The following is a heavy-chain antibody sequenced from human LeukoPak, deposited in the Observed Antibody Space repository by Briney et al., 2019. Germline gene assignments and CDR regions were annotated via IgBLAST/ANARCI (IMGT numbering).Heavy chain of an antibody. V-gene: IGHV4-39*07. D-gene: IGHD3-10*01. J-gene: IGHJ6*03. CDR2: IYYRGST. CDR1: GDSIRSSSYY. CDR3: ARVEEGYGSGRRENYYYYYMDV. Sequence: PSETLSLTCFVSGDSIRSSSYYWGWVRQPPGKGLEWIGNIYYRGSTYYKSSLKSRVTISLDTSRNQFSLRLRSVTAADTAVYYCARVEEGYGSGRRENYYYYYMDVWGKGTTVTVSS.